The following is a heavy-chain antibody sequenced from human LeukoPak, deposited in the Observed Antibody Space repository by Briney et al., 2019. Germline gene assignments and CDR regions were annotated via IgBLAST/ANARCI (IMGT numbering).Heavy chain of an antibody. V-gene: IGHV3-49*04. CDR3: ARGQTVSGAKYYFDF. J-gene: IGHJ4*02. D-gene: IGHD3-10*01. Sequence: PGGSLRLSCLLSGFTFRDYGLGWVRQAPGMGLEWVGFIRSRIYGGAPEYAASVRGRFSVSRDDSESIAYLQMNNLKSEDTAVYYCARGQTVSGAKYYFDFWSPGTLVTVSS. CDR2: IRSRIYGGAP. CDR1: GFTFRDYG.